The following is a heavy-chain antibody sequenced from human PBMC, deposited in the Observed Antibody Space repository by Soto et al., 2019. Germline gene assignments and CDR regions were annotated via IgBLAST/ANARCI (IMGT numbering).Heavy chain of an antibody. J-gene: IGHJ6*02. D-gene: IGHD4-17*01. V-gene: IGHV1-69*01. CDR1: GGTFSSYP. CDR3: ARDSSTSPYYYGMDV. Sequence: QVQLVQSGAEVKKPGSSVKVSCKASGGTFSSYPINWVRQAPGQGLEWMGGVIPIFGTTNYAQKFQGRATITADESTTTAYMEMSSLRSDDTAVYYCARDSSTSPYYYGMDVWGQGTTVTVSS. CDR2: VIPIFGTT.